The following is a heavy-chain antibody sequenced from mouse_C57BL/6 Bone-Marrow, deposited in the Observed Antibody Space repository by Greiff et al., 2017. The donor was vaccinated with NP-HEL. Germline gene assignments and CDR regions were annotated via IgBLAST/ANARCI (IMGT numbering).Heavy chain of an antibody. CDR1: GYTFTSYW. Sequence: QVQLQQPGAELVKPGASVKVSCKASGYTFTSYWMHWVKQRPGQGLEWIGRIHPSDSDTNYNQKFKGKATLTVDKYSSTAYMQLSSLTSEDSAVYYCAIRDGNLYYYAMDYWGQGTSVTVSS. D-gene: IGHD2-1*01. V-gene: IGHV1-74*01. CDR2: IHPSDSDT. J-gene: IGHJ4*01. CDR3: AIRDGNLYYYAMDY.